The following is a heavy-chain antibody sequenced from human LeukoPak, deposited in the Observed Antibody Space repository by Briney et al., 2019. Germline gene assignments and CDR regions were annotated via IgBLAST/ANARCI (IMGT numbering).Heavy chain of an antibody. D-gene: IGHD4-17*01. CDR2: ISYDGSNK. Sequence: PGRSLRLSCAASGFTFSSYAMHWVRQAPGKGLEWVAVISYDGSNKYYADSVKGRFTISRDNAKNSLYLQMNSLRAEDMAFYYCAKGIYGDFLGDGFDIWGQGTMVTVSS. CDR3: AKGIYGDFLGDGFDI. V-gene: IGHV3-30*04. CDR1: GFTFSSYA. J-gene: IGHJ3*02.